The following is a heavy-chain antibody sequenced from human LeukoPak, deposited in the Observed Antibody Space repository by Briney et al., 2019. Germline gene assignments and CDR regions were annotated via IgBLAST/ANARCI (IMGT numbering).Heavy chain of an antibody. CDR2: IYYSGST. J-gene: IGHJ4*02. CDR1: GGSISTSSYY. Sequence: SETLSLTCTVSGGSISTSSYYWGWIRQPPGKGLEWIGSIYYSGSTYYNPSLKSRVTISVDTSKNQFSLKLSSVTAADTAVYYCARVVRLFVGAPHFDYWGQGTLVTVSS. CDR3: ARVVRLFVGAPHFDY. D-gene: IGHD1-26*01. V-gene: IGHV4-39*07.